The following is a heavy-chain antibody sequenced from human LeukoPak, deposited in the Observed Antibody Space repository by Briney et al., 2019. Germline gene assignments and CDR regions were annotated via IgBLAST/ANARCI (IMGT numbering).Heavy chain of an antibody. V-gene: IGHV3-48*01. CDR3: ARSFTIFGVVIEDYFDY. J-gene: IGHJ4*02. CDR1: GFTFSSYS. D-gene: IGHD3-3*01. CDR2: ISSSSSTI. Sequence: GGSLRLSCAASGFTFSSYSMNWVRQAPGKGLEWVSYISSSSSTIYYADSVKGRFTISRDNAKNSLYLQMNSLRAEDTAVYYCARSFTIFGVVIEDYFDYWGQGTLVTVSS.